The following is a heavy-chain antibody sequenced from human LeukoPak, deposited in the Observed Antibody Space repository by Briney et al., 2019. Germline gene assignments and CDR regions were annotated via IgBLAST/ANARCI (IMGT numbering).Heavy chain of an antibody. J-gene: IGHJ4*02. D-gene: IGHD1-14*01. V-gene: IGHV3-66*01. CDR2: TYSGDTT. Sequence: GGSLRLSCAAFGFIVRSNHINWVRQAPGKGLELVSITYSGDTTYYADSVKGRFIISRDDSKNTLSLQMNDLRVEDTAVYYCARERPDSRNLDSWGRGALVTVSS. CDR1: GFIVRSNH. CDR3: ARERPDSRNLDS.